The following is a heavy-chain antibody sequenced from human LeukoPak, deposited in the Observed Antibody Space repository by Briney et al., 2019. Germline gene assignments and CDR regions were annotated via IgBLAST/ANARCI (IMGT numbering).Heavy chain of an antibody. CDR1: GFTLTNHG. CDR3: AKDYCRDGNCPFPFLDS. V-gene: IGHV3-23*01. CDR2: ITGTGGR. J-gene: IGHJ4*02. D-gene: IGHD2-15*01. Sequence: GGSLRLSCAVAGFTLTNHGVSWVRQAPGKGLEWVSIITGTGGRYYGDSVKGRFILSRDNSKNTVYMQMSSLRAEDTATYYCAKDYCRDGNCPFPFLDSWGQGTLVTVSS.